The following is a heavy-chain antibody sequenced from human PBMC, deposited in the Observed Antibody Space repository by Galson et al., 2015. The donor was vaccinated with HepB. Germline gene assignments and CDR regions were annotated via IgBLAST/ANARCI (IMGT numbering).Heavy chain of an antibody. CDR3: ARVKDILTGDHYFDY. CDR1: GYTFTSYA. V-gene: IGHV1-3*01. Sequence: SVKVSCKASGYTFTSYAMHWVRQAPGQRLEWMGWINAGNGNTKYSQKFQGRVTITRDTSASTAYMELSSLRSEDTAVYYCARVKDILTGDHYFDYWGQGTLVTVSS. D-gene: IGHD3-9*01. J-gene: IGHJ4*02. CDR2: INAGNGNT.